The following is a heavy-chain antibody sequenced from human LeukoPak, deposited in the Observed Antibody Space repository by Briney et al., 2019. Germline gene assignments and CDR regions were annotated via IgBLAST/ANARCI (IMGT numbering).Heavy chain of an antibody. CDR2: FDPEDGET. J-gene: IGHJ4*02. Sequence: ASVKVSCKVSGYTLTELSMHWVRQAPGKGLEWMGGFDPEDGETIYAQKFQGRVTMTEDISTDTAYMELSSLRSEDTAVYYCATVRVDDYVWGSYRPGFDYWGQGTLVTVSS. CDR1: GYTLTELS. D-gene: IGHD3-16*02. V-gene: IGHV1-24*01. CDR3: ATVRVDDYVWGSYRPGFDY.